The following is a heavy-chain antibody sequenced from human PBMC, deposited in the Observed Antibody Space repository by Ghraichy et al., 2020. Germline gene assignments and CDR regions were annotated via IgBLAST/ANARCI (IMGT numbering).Heavy chain of an antibody. V-gene: IGHV3-72*01. Sequence: GGSLRLSCVASGVTLSNHFVDWVRQAPGQGLEWVGRTANRANSYITEYAASVRGRITIARDDSKNSLHLQMNSLKTEDTAVYYCVRAWGALDAWCQGTTVTVSS. J-gene: IGHJ6*01. CDR3: VRAWGALDA. CDR2: TANRANSYIT. D-gene: IGHD7-27*01. CDR1: GVTLSNHF.